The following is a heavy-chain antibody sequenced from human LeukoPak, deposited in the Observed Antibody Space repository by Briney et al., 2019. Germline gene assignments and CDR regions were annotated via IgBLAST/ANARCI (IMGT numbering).Heavy chain of an antibody. CDR3: ARGTTVITKFFDY. CDR1: GYSISSGYY. Sequence: SETLSLTCTVSGYSISSGYYWGWIRQPPGKGLEWIGSIYHSGSTYYNPSLKSRVTISVDTSKNQFSLKLSSVTAADTAVYYCARGTTVITKFFDYWGQGTLVTVSS. V-gene: IGHV4-38-2*02. CDR2: IYHSGST. J-gene: IGHJ4*02. D-gene: IGHD4-11*01.